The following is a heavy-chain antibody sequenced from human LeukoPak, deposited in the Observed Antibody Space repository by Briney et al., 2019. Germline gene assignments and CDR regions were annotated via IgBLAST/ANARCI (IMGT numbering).Heavy chain of an antibody. V-gene: IGHV4-30-4*01. CDR1: GGSISSGDYF. CDR2: IYYGGST. Sequence: PSETLSLTCTVSGGSISSGDYFWSWIRQPPGTGLEWIGYIYYGGSTYYNSSLKSRVTISIDTSKNQFSLKLSSVTAADTAVYYCAREKCSGGICYSGFDCWGQGTLVTVSS. J-gene: IGHJ4*02. CDR3: AREKCSGGICYSGFDC. D-gene: IGHD2-15*01.